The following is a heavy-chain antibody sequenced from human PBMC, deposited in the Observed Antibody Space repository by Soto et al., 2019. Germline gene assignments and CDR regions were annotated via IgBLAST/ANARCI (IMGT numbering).Heavy chain of an antibody. CDR1: GFTFSSYA. Sequence: PGGSLRLSCAASGFTFSSYAMSWVRQAPGKGLEWVSAISGSGGSTYYADSVKGRFTISRDNSKNTLYLQMNSLRAEDTAVYYCAKERIVEMATITFPDYWGQGTLVTVSS. CDR3: AKERIVEMATITFPDY. V-gene: IGHV3-23*01. CDR2: ISGSGGST. J-gene: IGHJ4*02. D-gene: IGHD5-12*01.